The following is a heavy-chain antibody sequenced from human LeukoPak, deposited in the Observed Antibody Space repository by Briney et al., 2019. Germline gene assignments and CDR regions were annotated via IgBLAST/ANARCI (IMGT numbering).Heavy chain of an antibody. Sequence: GGSLRLSCAASGFTFSSYSMNWVRQAPGKGLEWVSSISSSSSYIYYADSVKGRFTISRDNAKNSLYLQMNSLRAEDTAVYYCARGVRDWKTVIIDYWGQGTLVTVSS. J-gene: IGHJ4*02. CDR2: ISSSSSYI. CDR1: GFTFSSYS. V-gene: IGHV3-21*04. CDR3: ARGVRDWKTVIIDY. D-gene: IGHD1-1*01.